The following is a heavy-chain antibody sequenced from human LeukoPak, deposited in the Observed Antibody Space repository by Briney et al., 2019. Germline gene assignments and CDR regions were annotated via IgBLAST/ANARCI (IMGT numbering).Heavy chain of an antibody. D-gene: IGHD5-18*01. CDR3: AKDIAEGERGYSYGSIDY. J-gene: IGHJ4*02. CDR1: GFTFSSYS. Sequence: PGGSLRLSCAASGFTFSSYSMNWVRQAPGKGLEWVSSISSSSSYIYYADSVKGRFTISRDNAKNTLYLQMNSLRAEDTAVYYCAKDIAEGERGYSYGSIDYWGQGTLVTVSS. V-gene: IGHV3-21*04. CDR2: ISSSSSYI.